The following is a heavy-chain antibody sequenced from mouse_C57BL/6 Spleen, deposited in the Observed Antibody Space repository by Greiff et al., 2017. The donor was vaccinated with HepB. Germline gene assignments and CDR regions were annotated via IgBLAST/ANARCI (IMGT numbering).Heavy chain of an antibody. V-gene: IGHV1-55*01. CDR1: GYTFTSYW. J-gene: IGHJ3*01. Sequence: QVQLQPPGAELVKPGASVKMSCKASGYTFTSYWITWVKQRPGQGLEWIGDIYPGSGSTNYNEKFKSKATLTVDTSSSTAYMQLSSLTSEDSAVYYCARGAYGSSQFAYWGQGTLVTVSA. D-gene: IGHD1-1*01. CDR2: IYPGSGST. CDR3: ARGAYGSSQFAY.